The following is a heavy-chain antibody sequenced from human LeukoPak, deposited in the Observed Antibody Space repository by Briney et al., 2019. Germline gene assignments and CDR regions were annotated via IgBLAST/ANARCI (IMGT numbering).Heavy chain of an antibody. D-gene: IGHD2-2*01. CDR1: GYTFTSYG. Sequence: ASVKVSCKASGYTFTSYGISWMRQAPGQGLEWMGWISAYNGNTNYAQKLQGRVTMTTDTSTSTAYMELRSLRSDDTAVYYCARADIYCSSTSCYRFGYWGQGTLVTVSS. V-gene: IGHV1-18*01. J-gene: IGHJ4*02. CDR3: ARADIYCSSTSCYRFGY. CDR2: ISAYNGNT.